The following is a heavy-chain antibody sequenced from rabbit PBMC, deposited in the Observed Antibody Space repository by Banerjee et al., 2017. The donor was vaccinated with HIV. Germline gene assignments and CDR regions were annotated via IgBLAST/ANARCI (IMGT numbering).Heavy chain of an antibody. CDR1: GFSLSNNYV. CDR2: ICTDSGTT. D-gene: IGHD1-1*01. Sequence: QEQLEESGGDLVQPGASLTLTCKASGFSLSNNYVMCWVRQAPGKGLEWIGCICTDSGTTWYATWVNGRFTISKTSSTTVTLQMTSLTAADTATYFCARRGQYGGSSGYNLWGPGTLVTVS. J-gene: IGHJ4*01. V-gene: IGHV1S45*01. CDR3: ARRGQYGGSSGYNL.